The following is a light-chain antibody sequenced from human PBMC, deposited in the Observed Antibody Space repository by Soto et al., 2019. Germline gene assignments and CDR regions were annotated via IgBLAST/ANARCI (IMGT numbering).Light chain of an antibody. V-gene: IGLV1-47*02. CDR3: APWDDSLSGVV. CDR2: SDN. J-gene: IGLJ2*01. Sequence: QSVLTQPPSASGTPGQRVTMSHSGSSSNIGSNYVYWYQQLPGTAPKMFIYSDNQRPSGVPDRFSGSKSGTSASLAISGLRSEDEADYYCAPWDDSLSGVVFAGGTKLTV. CDR1: SSNIGSNY.